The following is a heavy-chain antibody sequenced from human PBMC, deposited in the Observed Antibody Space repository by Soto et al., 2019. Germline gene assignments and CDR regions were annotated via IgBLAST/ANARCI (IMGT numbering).Heavy chain of an antibody. CDR1: GGSFSSNSAA. Sequence: SQTLSLTCAIFGGSFSSNSAAWNWIRQSPSRGLEWLGRTYYRSKWYNDYAVSVKSRITINPDTSKNQFSLQLNSVTPEDTAVYYCARDYGYCTNGVCYLSFSRYYDDYCYYHDVCGKGTTVTVSS. D-gene: IGHD2-8*01. CDR2: TYYRSKWYN. V-gene: IGHV6-1*01. CDR3: ARDYGYCTNGVCYLSFSRYYDDYCYYHDV. J-gene: IGHJ6*03.